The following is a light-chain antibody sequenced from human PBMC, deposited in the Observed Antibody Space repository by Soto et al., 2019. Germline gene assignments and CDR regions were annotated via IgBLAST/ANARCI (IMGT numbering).Light chain of an antibody. CDR1: QSVLYSSNNKNY. CDR3: QQYYSTPRT. V-gene: IGKV4-1*01. Sequence: DIVMTQSPDSLAVSLGERATINCKSSQSVLYSSNNKNYLAWYQQKPGQPPKLIIYWASTRESGVPDLFSGSGSVTDFTLTISSLQAEDVAVYYCQQYYSTPRTFGQGTKVEI. J-gene: IGKJ1*01. CDR2: WAS.